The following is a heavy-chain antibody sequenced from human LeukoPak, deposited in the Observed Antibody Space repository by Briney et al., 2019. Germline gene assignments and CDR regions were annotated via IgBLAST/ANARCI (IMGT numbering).Heavy chain of an antibody. Sequence: SETLSLTCAVSGGSVSSSSYHWGWIRQPPGKGLEWIGSVFYSGSTYYNPSLKSRVTMSVDTSKNQFSLKLSSVIAADTAVYYCARLWSTDCSGGSCPHQPNYWGQGTLVTVSS. D-gene: IGHD2-15*01. CDR1: GGSVSSSSYH. V-gene: IGHV4-39*01. CDR2: VFYSGST. CDR3: ARLWSTDCSGGSCPHQPNY. J-gene: IGHJ4*02.